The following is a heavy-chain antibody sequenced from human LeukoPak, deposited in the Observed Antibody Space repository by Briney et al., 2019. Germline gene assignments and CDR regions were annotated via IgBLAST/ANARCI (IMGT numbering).Heavy chain of an antibody. Sequence: SETLSLTCTVSGGSISSYYWSWIRQPAGKGREWIGRIYTSGSTNYNPSLKSRVTMSVDTSKNQFSLKLSSVTAADTAVYYCSRGLSGSYNNWFDPWGQGTLVTVSS. J-gene: IGHJ5*02. CDR2: IYTSGST. D-gene: IGHD1-26*01. CDR3: SRGLSGSYNNWFDP. CDR1: GGSISSYY. V-gene: IGHV4-4*07.